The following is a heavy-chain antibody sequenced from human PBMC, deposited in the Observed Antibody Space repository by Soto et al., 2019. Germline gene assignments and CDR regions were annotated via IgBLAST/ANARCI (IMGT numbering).Heavy chain of an antibody. CDR1: GYNFTSFG. CDR2: MGAHSGHT. Sequence: QVQLVQSGAEVKKPGASVKVSCKASGYNFTSFGISWVRQAPGHGLEWMGWMGAHSGHTRQAQKFQGRVTMTTDASTKTAYIELRSLTSDDTALYYCGTGGQKLGQQDYDQLDGIAVWGHGTTVIASS. CDR3: GTGGQKLGQQDYDQLDGIAV. V-gene: IGHV1-18*01. J-gene: IGHJ6*02. D-gene: IGHD3-16*01.